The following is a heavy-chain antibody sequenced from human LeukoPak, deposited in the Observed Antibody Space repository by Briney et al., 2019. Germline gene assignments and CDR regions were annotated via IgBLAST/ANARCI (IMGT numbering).Heavy chain of an antibody. CDR2: IFWDDAK. CDR3: AHRRSHYYFFDY. Sequence: SGPTLVNPTQTLTLTCTFSGFSLSTSGGAVGWIRQPPGKALEWLAVIFWDDAKRYNPSLKSRLTITKDTSKNQVVLIMTNMDLVDTATYYCAHRRSHYYFFDYWGQGTLVTVSS. J-gene: IGHJ4*02. V-gene: IGHV2-5*02. D-gene: IGHD3-3*01. CDR1: GFSLSTSGGA.